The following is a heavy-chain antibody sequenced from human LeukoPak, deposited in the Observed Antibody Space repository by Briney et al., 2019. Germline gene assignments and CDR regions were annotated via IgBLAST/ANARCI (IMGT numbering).Heavy chain of an antibody. CDR1: GGSISSYY. Sequence: KPSETLSLTCTVSGGSISSYYWSWIRQPPGKGLEWIGYIYYSGSTNYNPSLKSRVTISVDTSKNQFSLKLSSVTAADTAVYYCARDTLRFLEWLEPYAFDIWGQGTMVTVSS. V-gene: IGHV4-59*12. D-gene: IGHD3-3*01. CDR3: ARDTLRFLEWLEPYAFDI. J-gene: IGHJ3*02. CDR2: IYYSGST.